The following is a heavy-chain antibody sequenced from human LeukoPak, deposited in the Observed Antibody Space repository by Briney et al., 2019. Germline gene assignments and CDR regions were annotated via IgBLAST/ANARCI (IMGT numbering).Heavy chain of an antibody. CDR1: GFTFSRYW. CDR3: VRSSDMTGDLHDAFDI. Sequence: GGSLRLSCEASGFTFSRYWMSWVRQAPGKGLEWVASIREDGSETYPADSVRGRFTFSRDNAKNSLYLQMSSTRAEDTAVYYCVRSSDMTGDLHDAFDIWGRGTLVTVSS. CDR2: IREDGSET. J-gene: IGHJ3*02. V-gene: IGHV3-7*01. D-gene: IGHD7-27*01.